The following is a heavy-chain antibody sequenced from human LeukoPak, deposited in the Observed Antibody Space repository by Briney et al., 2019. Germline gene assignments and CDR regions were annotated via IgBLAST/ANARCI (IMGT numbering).Heavy chain of an antibody. CDR1: GFTFSSYW. Sequence: GGSLRLSCAASGFTFSSYWMTWVRQAPGKGLEWVATIKHDGSEDYYLDSVKGRFTISRDNAKSSMWLQMSSLRAEDTAVYYCAKAITFSPVFDYWGQGTLVTVSS. CDR3: AKAITFSPVFDY. CDR2: IKHDGSED. J-gene: IGHJ4*02. V-gene: IGHV3-7*01.